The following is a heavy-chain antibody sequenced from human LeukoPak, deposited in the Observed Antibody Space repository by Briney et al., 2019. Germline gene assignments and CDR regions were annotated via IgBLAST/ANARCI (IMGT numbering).Heavy chain of an antibody. J-gene: IGHJ4*02. CDR2: ISYDGTNQ. CDR3: AREGSFYDSSGLDY. Sequence: GRSLRLSCSASGFTFSSYAIHWVRQAPGKGLEWVAVISYDGTNQYYADSVKDRFTISRDNSKNTLYLQMNSLSAEDSAVYYCAREGSFYDSSGLDYWGQGTPVTVSS. D-gene: IGHD3-22*01. V-gene: IGHV3-30*04. CDR1: GFTFSSYA.